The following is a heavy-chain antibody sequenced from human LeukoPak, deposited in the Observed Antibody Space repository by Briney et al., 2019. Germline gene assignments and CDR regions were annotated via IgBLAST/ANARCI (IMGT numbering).Heavy chain of an antibody. J-gene: IGHJ4*02. V-gene: IGHV3-64*04. Sequence: GGSLRLSRAASGFTFSNHAMHWVRQAPGKGLEYVSAINNNGDRTYYGNSVKGRFTISRDNPKNTLYLQMNSLRAEDTAVYYCAKDIRDGYNYVFDYWGQGTLVTVSS. CDR1: GFTFSNHA. CDR3: AKDIRDGYNYVFDY. CDR2: INNNGDRT. D-gene: IGHD5-24*01.